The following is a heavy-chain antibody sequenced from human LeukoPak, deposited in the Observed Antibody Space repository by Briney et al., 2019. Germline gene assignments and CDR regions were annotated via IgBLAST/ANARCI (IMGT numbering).Heavy chain of an antibody. J-gene: IGHJ6*03. V-gene: IGHV4-4*07. Sequence: TETLSLTCTVSGGSISSYYWSWIRQPAGKGLEWIGRIYTSGSTNYNPSLKSRVTISVDKSKNQFSLKLSSVTAADTAVYYCAREVVAATPNYHYYYMDVWGKGTTVTVSS. CDR1: GGSISSYY. CDR2: IYTSGST. D-gene: IGHD2-15*01. CDR3: AREVVAATPNYHYYYMDV.